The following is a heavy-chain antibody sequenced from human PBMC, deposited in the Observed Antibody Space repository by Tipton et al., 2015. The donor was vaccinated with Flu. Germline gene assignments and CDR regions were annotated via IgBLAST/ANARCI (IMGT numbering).Heavy chain of an antibody. CDR2: IKEDGTEE. CDR1: GFTFENYR. J-gene: IGHJ6*02. D-gene: IGHD2-2*01. Sequence: SLRLSCAASGFTFENYRMSWVRQAPGAGLEWVANIKEDGTEEHYVDSVKGRFTISRDNAKNSLYLQMSSLRAEDTAVYYCARENHTSCYSGICLPLAGPYNNGMDVWGQGITVTVSS. V-gene: IGHV3-7*01. CDR3: ARENHTSCYSGICLPLAGPYNNGMDV.